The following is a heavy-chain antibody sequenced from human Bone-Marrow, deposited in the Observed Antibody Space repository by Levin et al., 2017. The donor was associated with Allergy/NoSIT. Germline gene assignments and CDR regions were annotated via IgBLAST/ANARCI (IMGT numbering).Heavy chain of an antibody. CDR2: VSGSAAIT. J-gene: IGHJ3*01. V-gene: IGHV3-23*01. D-gene: IGHD1-26*01. CDR3: AKGQWSGSRGGAFDL. Sequence: PGGSLRLSCAATGFTFSNYALSWVRQAPGKGLEWVSTVSGSAAITYYADSVKGRFTISRDNSKNTLYLQVNSLRAEDTAKYYCAKGQWSGSRGGAFDLWGQGTMVTVSS. CDR1: GFTFSNYA.